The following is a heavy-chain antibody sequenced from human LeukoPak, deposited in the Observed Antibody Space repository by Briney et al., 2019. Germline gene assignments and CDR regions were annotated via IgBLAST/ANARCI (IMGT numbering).Heavy chain of an antibody. CDR2: ISGSGGST. CDR1: GFTFSSYG. D-gene: IGHD5-24*01. Sequence: PGGSLRLSCAPSGFTFSSYGMSWVRQAPGKGLEWASAISGSGGSTYYADSVKGRFTISRDNSKNTLYLQMNSLGAEDTAVYYCAKDLAVDDAFDIWGQGTMVTVS. CDR3: AKDLAVDDAFDI. V-gene: IGHV3-23*01. J-gene: IGHJ3*02.